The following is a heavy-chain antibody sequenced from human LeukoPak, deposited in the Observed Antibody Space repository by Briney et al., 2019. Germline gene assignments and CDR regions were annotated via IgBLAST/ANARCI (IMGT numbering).Heavy chain of an antibody. D-gene: IGHD4/OR15-4a*01. J-gene: IGHJ4*01. V-gene: IGHV3-23*01. Sequence: GRSLRLSCAASGFTFDDYAMHWVRQAPGKGLEWVSGISGSGGSTYYADSVKGRFTISRDNFKSTLYLQMNSLRVEDTAGYYCAKDQGSGHGAYTWGTFDFWGLETLVTVSS. CDR1: GFTFDDYA. CDR2: ISGSGGST. CDR3: AKDQGSGHGAYTWGTFDF.